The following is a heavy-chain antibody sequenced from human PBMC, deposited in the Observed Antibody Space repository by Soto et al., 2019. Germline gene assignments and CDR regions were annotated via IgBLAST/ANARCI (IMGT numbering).Heavy chain of an antibody. V-gene: IGHV4-34*01. D-gene: IGHD3-3*01. Sequence: SETLSLTCAVYGGSFSGYYWSWIRQPPGKGLEWIGEINHSGSTNYNPSLKSRVTISVDTSKNQFSLKLSSVTAADTAVYYCARGRVLRFLEWLPIDPWGQGTLVTVSS. CDR3: ARGRVLRFLEWLPIDP. CDR2: INHSGST. J-gene: IGHJ5*02. CDR1: GGSFSGYY.